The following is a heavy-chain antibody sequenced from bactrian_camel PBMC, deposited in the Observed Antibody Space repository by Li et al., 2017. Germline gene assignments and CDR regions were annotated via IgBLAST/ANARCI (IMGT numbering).Heavy chain of an antibody. CDR2: IYTGGGNT. D-gene: IGHD6*01. J-gene: IGHJ4*01. V-gene: IGHV3S1*01. CDR1: RLTYSDYW. CDR3: ATLRSVVFSSSCPNSPPTY. Sequence: HVQLVESGGGSVQAGGSLRLSCAVSRLTYSDYWLAWFRQAPANEREAVAAIYTGGGNTYYADSVKGRFTISQDNAKTILYLQMNNLKLDDTAMYYCATLRSVVFSSSCPNSPPTYWGQGTQVTVS.